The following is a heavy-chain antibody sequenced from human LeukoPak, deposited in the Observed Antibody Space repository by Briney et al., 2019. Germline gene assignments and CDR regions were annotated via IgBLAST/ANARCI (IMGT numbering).Heavy chain of an antibody. D-gene: IGHD5-12*01. CDR2: INHSGST. CDR3: ARSWHRYYYSYGMDV. CDR1: GGSFSGYY. V-gene: IGHV4-34*01. Sequence: PSETLSLTCAVYGGSFSGYYWSWIRQPPGKGLEWIGEINHSGSTNYNPSLKSRVTISVDTSKNQFSLKLSSVTAADTAVYYCARSWHRYYYSYGMDVWGQGTTVTVSS. J-gene: IGHJ6*02.